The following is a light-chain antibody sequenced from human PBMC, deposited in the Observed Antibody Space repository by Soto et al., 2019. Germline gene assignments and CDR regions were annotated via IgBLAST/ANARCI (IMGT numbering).Light chain of an antibody. Sequence: EIVLTQSPATLSVSPGESATLFCRASQSVSSNLAWYQHKAGQAPRLLIYVASTRATGVPDRFSGSGSGTEFSLTISTLQSEDFAVSYCQQFNNRPPWTFGQGTKVDI. CDR3: QQFNNRPPWT. CDR2: VAS. V-gene: IGKV3-15*01. CDR1: QSVSSN. J-gene: IGKJ1*01.